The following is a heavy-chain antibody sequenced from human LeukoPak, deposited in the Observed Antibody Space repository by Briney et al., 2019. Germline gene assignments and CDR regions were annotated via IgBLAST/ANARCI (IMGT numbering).Heavy chain of an antibody. V-gene: IGHV4-4*07. J-gene: IGHJ6*02. CDR3: ARQPPQYYGMDV. Sequence: SETLSLTCTVSGGSFSNYYWSWIRQPAGKGLEWIGRIYTSGSTNYNPSVKSRVTMSVDTSNNQFSLKLTSATAADTAVYYCARQPPQYYGMDVWGQGTTVTVSS. CDR2: IYTSGST. CDR1: GGSFSNYY. D-gene: IGHD1-14*01.